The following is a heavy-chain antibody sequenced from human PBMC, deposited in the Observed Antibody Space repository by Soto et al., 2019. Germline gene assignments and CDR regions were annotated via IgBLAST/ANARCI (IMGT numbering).Heavy chain of an antibody. CDR1: GYTFTSYA. Sequence: GASVKVSCKASGYTFTSYAMHWVRQAPGQRLEWMGWINAGNGNTKYSQKFQGRVTITRDTSASTAYMELSSLRSEDTAVYYCARERAYYYDSSGYFNWFDPWGQGTLVTVSS. CDR3: ARERAYYYDSSGYFNWFDP. J-gene: IGHJ5*02. D-gene: IGHD3-22*01. V-gene: IGHV1-3*01. CDR2: INAGNGNT.